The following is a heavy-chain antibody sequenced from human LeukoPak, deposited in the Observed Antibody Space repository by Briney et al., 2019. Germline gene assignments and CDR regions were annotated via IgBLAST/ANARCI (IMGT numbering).Heavy chain of an antibody. V-gene: IGHV1-46*01. CDR1: GYTFTTYY. CDR3: ARYEGSGYDF. CDR2: INPSGGST. J-gene: IGHJ4*02. Sequence: ASVKVSCKASGYTFTTYYMHCVRQAPGQGLEWMGIINPSGGSTSYAQKFQGRVTMTRDTSTRTVYMELSSLRSEDTAVYYCARYEGSGYDFWGQGTLVTVSS. D-gene: IGHD5-12*01.